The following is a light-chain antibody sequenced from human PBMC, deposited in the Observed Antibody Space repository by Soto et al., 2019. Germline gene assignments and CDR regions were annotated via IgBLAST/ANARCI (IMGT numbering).Light chain of an antibody. V-gene: IGKV1-39*01. CDR1: QNISNY. J-gene: IGKJ3*01. Sequence: DIQMTQSPSSLSASVGDRVTITCRASQNISNYLNWYQQKPGEAPKLLIYATSSLQSGVPSRFSGSGSGTDFTLTISSLQPEDFATDYCQQSYSTPFTFGPGNKVDVK. CDR2: ATS. CDR3: QQSYSTPFT.